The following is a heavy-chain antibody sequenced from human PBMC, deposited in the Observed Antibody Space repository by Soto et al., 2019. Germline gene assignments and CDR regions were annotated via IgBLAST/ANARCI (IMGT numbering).Heavy chain of an antibody. J-gene: IGHJ4*02. Sequence: SETLSLTCTVSGASISSSGYYWGWIRQPPGKGLEWIGSVYNSGNPYYNPSLKSRVTISVDASKNQFSLKLSSVTAADTAVYYCARHPAGTMGLDHWGQGTLVTVSS. CDR3: ARHPAGTMGLDH. V-gene: IGHV4-39*01. CDR2: VYNSGNP. D-gene: IGHD3-10*01. CDR1: GASISSSGYY.